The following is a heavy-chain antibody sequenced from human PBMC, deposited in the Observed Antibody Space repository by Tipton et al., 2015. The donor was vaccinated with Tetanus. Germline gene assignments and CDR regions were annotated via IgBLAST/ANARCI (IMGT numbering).Heavy chain of an antibody. CDR1: GGSISSGGYF. V-gene: IGHV4-31*03. J-gene: IGHJ5*02. Sequence: TLSLTCSVSGGSISSGGYFWNWIRQHPGKGPEWIGYIYYSGDTFYNPSLKSRVTISVDTSKNQFSLNLRSVTAADTAVYYCARDQGGGRVVRLNWFDPWDQGTLVTVSS. D-gene: IGHD6-6*01. CDR2: IYYSGDT. CDR3: ARDQGGGRVVRLNWFDP.